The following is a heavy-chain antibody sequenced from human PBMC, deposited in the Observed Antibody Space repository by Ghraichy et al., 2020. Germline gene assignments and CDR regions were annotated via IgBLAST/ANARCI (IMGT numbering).Heavy chain of an antibody. J-gene: IGHJ2*01. CDR1: GFTFSSYA. Sequence: GGSLRLSCAASGFTFSSYAMSWVRQAPGKGLEWVSAISGSGGSTYYADSVKGRFTISRDNSKNTLYLQMNSLRAEDTAVYYCAKAPVGTIFGVVIIDWYFDLWGRGTLVTVSS. D-gene: IGHD3-3*01. V-gene: IGHV3-23*01. CDR2: ISGSGGST. CDR3: AKAPVGTIFGVVIIDWYFDL.